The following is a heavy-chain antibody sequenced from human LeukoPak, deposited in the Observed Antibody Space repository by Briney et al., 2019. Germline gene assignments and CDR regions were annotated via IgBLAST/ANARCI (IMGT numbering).Heavy chain of an antibody. V-gene: IGHV3-15*01. J-gene: IGHJ4*02. CDR1: GFTFSSYA. CDR3: TAQYYDILSGDILSR. CDR2: IKSKSDGETT. Sequence: GGSLRLSCAASGFTFSSYAASWVRQAPGMGLEWVGRIKSKSDGETTDYAAPVKGRFTISRDDSQNTVYLQMNSLKTEDRAVYYCTAQYYDILSGDILSRWGQGTLVTVSS. D-gene: IGHD3-9*01.